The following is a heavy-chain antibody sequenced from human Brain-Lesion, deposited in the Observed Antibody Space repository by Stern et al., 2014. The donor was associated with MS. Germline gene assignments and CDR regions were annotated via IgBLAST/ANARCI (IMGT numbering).Heavy chain of an antibody. CDR1: GFTFSTYW. CDR3: ARAHVDTWDWFDP. Sequence: EVQLVGSGGDLVQPGGSLRLSCTASGFTFSTYWMHWVRQAPGKGLVWVSRINGDGSRTSYADSVKGRFTICRDNAKNTLYVQMNSLRVEDTAVYYCARAHVDTWDWFDPWGQGTLVTVSS. J-gene: IGHJ5*02. V-gene: IGHV3-74*02. D-gene: IGHD5-18*01. CDR2: INGDGSRT.